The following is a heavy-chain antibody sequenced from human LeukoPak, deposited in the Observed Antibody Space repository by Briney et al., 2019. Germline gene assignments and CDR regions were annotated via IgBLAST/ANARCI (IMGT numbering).Heavy chain of an antibody. CDR3: AKKPATIKFPFDI. CDR2: ISTTGGYT. CDR1: AFTFSSYW. D-gene: IGHD5-24*01. J-gene: IGHJ4*02. Sequence: GGSLRLSCAVSAFTFSSYWMSWVRQAPGKGLEWVSAISTTGGYTEDADSVKGRFTISRDNSQNTLFLQMHSLRAEDTAVYYCAKKPATIKFPFDIWGQGTLVTVSP. V-gene: IGHV3-23*01.